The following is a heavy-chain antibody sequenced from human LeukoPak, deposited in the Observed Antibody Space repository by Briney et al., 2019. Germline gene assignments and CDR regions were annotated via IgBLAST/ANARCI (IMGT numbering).Heavy chain of an antibody. J-gene: IGHJ6*02. CDR3: ARDHSANYDFWSSYTFGHHPHYGLDV. V-gene: IGHV1-2*06. CDR1: GYTFTGYY. Sequence: ASVKVSCKASGYTFTGYYMHWVRQAPGQGFEWMGRINPNSGGTNYAQKFQGRVTMTRDTSINTAYMELSRLRSDDTAVYHCARDHSANYDFWSSYTFGHHPHYGLDVWGQGTTVTVSS. D-gene: IGHD3-3*01. CDR2: INPNSGGT.